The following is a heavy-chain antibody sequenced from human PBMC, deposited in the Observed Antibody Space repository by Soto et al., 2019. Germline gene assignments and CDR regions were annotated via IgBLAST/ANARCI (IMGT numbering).Heavy chain of an antibody. V-gene: IGHV4-59*01. Sequence: QVQLQESGPGLVKPSETPSLTCTVSGASITKYYWTWIRQPPGKTLAWIGHMFYSGDTKYNPSLASRVTVSIDTSKNHFSLKLSSVTAADTAVDYCARGGGAPLGAFDIWGPGTLVTVSS. J-gene: IGHJ3*02. CDR3: ARGGGAPLGAFDI. CDR1: GASITKYY. CDR2: MFYSGDT. D-gene: IGHD1-26*01.